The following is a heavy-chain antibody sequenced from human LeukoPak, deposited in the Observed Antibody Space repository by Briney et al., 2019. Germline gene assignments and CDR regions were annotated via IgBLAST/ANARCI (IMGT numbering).Heavy chain of an antibody. V-gene: IGHV1-18*01. CDR2: ISAYNGNT. D-gene: IGHD3-3*01. CDR3: ARGGSYYDFWSGYYSRDFDY. Sequence: ASVMVSCKASGYTFTSYGISWVRQAPGQGPEWMGWISAYNGNTNYAQKLQGRVTMTTDTSTSTAYMELRSLRSDDTAVYYCARGGSYYDFWSGYYSRDFDYWGQGTLVTVSS. CDR1: GYTFTSYG. J-gene: IGHJ4*02.